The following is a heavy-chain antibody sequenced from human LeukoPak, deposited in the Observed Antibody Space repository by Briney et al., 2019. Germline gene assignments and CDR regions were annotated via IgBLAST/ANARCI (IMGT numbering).Heavy chain of an antibody. D-gene: IGHD6-13*01. CDR2: VNRDGSST. CDR1: GFTFSDYW. V-gene: IGHV3-74*01. CDR3: ARDRSISAAGDTY. Sequence: GGSLRLSCAASGFTFSDYWMHWVRQAPGKGQVWVSRVNRDGSSTSYADSVKGRFTISRDNAKNTLSLQMNSLRAEDTAVYYCARDRSISAAGDTYWGQGTLVTVSS. J-gene: IGHJ4*02.